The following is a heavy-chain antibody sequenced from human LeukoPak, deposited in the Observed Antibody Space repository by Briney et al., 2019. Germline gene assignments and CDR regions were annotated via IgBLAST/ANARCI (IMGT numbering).Heavy chain of an antibody. CDR1: AYTFTSYA. Sequence: ASVKVSCKASAYTFTSYAMHWVRQAPGQRLEWMGWINTGNGNTQYSQKFQGRVTFTRDTSANTAYKELSSLRSEDTAVYYCASVDYGDYWGQGTLVTVSS. CDR3: ASVDYGDY. CDR2: INTGNGNT. V-gene: IGHV1-3*04. J-gene: IGHJ4*02. D-gene: IGHD4-17*01.